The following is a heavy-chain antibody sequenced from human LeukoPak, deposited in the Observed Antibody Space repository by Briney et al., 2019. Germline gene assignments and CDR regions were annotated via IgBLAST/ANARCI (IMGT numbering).Heavy chain of an antibody. J-gene: IGHJ3*02. CDR2: FYNSGSS. Sequence: PSETLSLTCTVSGGSISDYYRGWIRQPPGKGLEWIGYFYNSGSSTYNPSLKSRVTISADTSKNQFSLKLNSVTAADTAVYYCARSRSSGWTYNAFDIWGQGTMVTVSS. D-gene: IGHD6-19*01. V-gene: IGHV4-59*01. CDR1: GGSISDYY. CDR3: ARSRSSGWTYNAFDI.